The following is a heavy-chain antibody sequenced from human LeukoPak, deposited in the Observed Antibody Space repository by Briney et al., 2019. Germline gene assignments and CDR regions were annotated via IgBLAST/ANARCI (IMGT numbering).Heavy chain of an antibody. CDR1: GFTFGYFW. J-gene: IGHJ4*02. D-gene: IGHD2-8*02. CDR3: ARLFGGVTTFDY. CDR2: MKGDGSLI. V-gene: IGHV3-7*01. Sequence: GGSLRLSCAASGFTFGYFWMSWVRQAPGRGLQWVASMKGDGSLIHYVDSVKGRFTISRDNARSSLYLQMNSLRAEDTAIYFCARLFGGVTTFDYWGQGALVTVSS.